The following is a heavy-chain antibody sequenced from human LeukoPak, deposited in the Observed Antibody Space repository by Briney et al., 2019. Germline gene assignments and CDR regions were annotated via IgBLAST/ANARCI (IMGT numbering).Heavy chain of an antibody. CDR3: ARDMDVAAAGTFDP. D-gene: IGHD6-13*01. CDR2: ISSSGSTI. V-gene: IGHV3-48*03. J-gene: IGHJ5*02. CDR1: GFTFSSYE. Sequence: GGSLRLSCAASGFTFSSYEMNWVRQAPGKGLEWVSYISSSGSTIYYADSVKGRFTISRDNAKNSLYLQMNSLRAEDTAVYYCARDMDVAAAGTFDPWGQGTLVTVSS.